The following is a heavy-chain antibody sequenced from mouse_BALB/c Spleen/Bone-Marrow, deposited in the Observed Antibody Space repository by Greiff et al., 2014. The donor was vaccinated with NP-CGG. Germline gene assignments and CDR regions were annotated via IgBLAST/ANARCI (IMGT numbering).Heavy chain of an antibody. CDR2: IDPANGNT. V-gene: IGHV14-3*02. D-gene: IGHD2-1*01. CDR1: GFNIKDTY. J-gene: IGHJ4*01. CDR3: ASSGNYEGGAMDY. Sequence: EVQRVESGAELVKPGASVKLSCTASGFNIKDTYMHWVKQRPEQGLEWIGRIDPANGNTKYVPTFQGKATITADTSSNTAYLRLSSLTSEDTAVYYCASSGNYEGGAMDYWGQGISVTVSS.